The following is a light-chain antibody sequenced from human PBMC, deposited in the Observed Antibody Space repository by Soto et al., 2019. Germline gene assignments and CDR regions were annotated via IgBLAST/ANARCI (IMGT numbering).Light chain of an antibody. J-gene: IGKJ4*02. CDR2: DAS. CDR3: QQYNSYPLT. V-gene: IGKV1-5*01. Sequence: DVPMTQSPYTLSASVVCSVTITRRASQSINSYLAWYQLKPGQAPRLLIYDASNMETGIPSRFSGSGSGTEFTFTISSLQPEDIATYFCQQYNSYPLTFGGGTKVDIK. CDR1: QSINSY.